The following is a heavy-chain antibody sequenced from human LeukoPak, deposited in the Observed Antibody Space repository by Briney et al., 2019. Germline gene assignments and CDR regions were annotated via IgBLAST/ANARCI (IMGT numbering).Heavy chain of an antibody. CDR2: IYYSGST. D-gene: IGHD1-26*01. Sequence: SETLSLTCTVSGGSISSSSYYWGWIRQPPGKGLEWIGSIYYSGSTYYNPSLKSRVTISVDTSKNQFSLKLSPVTAADTAVYYCARQPSYSGSYDYWGQGTLVTVSS. CDR1: GGSISSSSYY. J-gene: IGHJ4*02. V-gene: IGHV4-39*01. CDR3: ARQPSYSGSYDY.